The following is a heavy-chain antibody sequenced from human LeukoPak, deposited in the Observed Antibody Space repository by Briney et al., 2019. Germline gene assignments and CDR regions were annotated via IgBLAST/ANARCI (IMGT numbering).Heavy chain of an antibody. Sequence: PSETLSLTCTVSGGSISSYYWTWIRQPPGKGLEWIGYIFYSGNTNYNPSLKSRVTISVDRSKNQFSLKLSSVTAADTAVYYCARDLPCSSTSCYNDPEGAFDIWGQGTMVTVSS. CDR1: GGSISSYY. V-gene: IGHV4-59*12. CDR3: ARDLPCSSTSCYNDPEGAFDI. J-gene: IGHJ3*02. D-gene: IGHD2-2*01. CDR2: IFYSGNT.